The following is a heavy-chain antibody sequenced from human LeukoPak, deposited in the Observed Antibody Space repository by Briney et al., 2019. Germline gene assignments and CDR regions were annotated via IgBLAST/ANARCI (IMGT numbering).Heavy chain of an antibody. CDR3: ARSKYSSSSPYFDY. CDR2: IYHSGST. CDR1: GYSISSGYY. Sequence: SETLSLTCTVSGYSISSGYYWGWIRQPPGKGLEWIGSIYHSGSTYYNPSLKSRVTISVDTSKNQFSLKLSSVTAADTAVYYCARSKYSSSSPYFDYWGQGTLVTVSS. V-gene: IGHV4-38-2*02. D-gene: IGHD6-6*01. J-gene: IGHJ4*02.